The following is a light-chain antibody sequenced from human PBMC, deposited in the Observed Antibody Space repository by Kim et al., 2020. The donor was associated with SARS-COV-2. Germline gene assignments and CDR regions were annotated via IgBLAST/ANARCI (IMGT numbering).Light chain of an antibody. CDR3: SSSTTSNTLI. J-gene: IGLJ2*01. V-gene: IGLV2-14*03. Sequence: QSALTQPASVSGSPGQSITISCTGINSDVGGYNYVSWYQQHPDKAPKLLIYDVNKRPSGVSDRFSGSKSGNTASLTISGLQAEDEADYYCSSSTTSNTLIFGGGTQLTVL. CDR1: NSDVGGYNY. CDR2: DVN.